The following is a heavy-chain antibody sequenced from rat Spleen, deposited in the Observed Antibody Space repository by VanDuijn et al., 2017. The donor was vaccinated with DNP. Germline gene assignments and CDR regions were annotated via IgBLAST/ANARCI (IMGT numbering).Heavy chain of an antibody. CDR1: GYSIPGNH. V-gene: IGHV3-1*01. J-gene: IGHJ2*01. CDR3: ARWTRYFDA. Sequence: ELQLQVSGAGLVKPLLSLFLTCYVTGYSIPGNHWGWIRKFPGNKMEYIGHISYSGSTSYNPSLKSRISITRDTSKNQFFLQLNSVTTEDTATYYCARWTRYFDAWGQGVMVTVSS. D-gene: IGHD1-4*01. CDR2: ISYSGST.